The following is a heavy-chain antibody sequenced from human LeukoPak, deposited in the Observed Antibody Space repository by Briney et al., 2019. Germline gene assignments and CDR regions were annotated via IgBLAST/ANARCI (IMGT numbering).Heavy chain of an antibody. CDR3: ARSRQASGLFSY. V-gene: IGHV4-38-2*02. J-gene: IGHJ4*02. CDR2: IYDRGPA. D-gene: IGHD3-10*01. CDR1: GYSISSGYY. Sequence: PSETLSLTCTVSGYSISSGYYWGWIRQPPGKGLEWIGCIYDRGPAHYNPSLKSRFTMSVDRPKNQFFLNVTSLTAADTAVYYCARSRQASGLFSYWGQGTLVVVSS.